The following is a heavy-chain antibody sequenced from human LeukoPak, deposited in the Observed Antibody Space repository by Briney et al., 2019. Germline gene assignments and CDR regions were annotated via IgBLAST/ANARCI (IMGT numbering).Heavy chain of an antibody. Sequence: SETLSLTCTVSGGSMSTYYWTWIRQPPGRGLEWIGFIYYIGSTNYNPSLKSRVTISVDTSKNQFSLKLSSVTAADTAVYYCAGMRITTPTVRTLDYWGQGTLVTVSS. J-gene: IGHJ4*02. CDR1: GGSMSTYY. D-gene: IGHD1-14*01. CDR3: AGMRITTPTVRTLDY. V-gene: IGHV4-59*01. CDR2: IYYIGST.